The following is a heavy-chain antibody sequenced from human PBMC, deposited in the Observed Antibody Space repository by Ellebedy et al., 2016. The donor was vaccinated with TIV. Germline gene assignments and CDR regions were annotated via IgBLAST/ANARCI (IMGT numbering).Heavy chain of an antibody. CDR1: GDPVSRRSYY. J-gene: IGHJ3*02. D-gene: IGHD3-10*01. CDR2: IYPSGST. V-gene: IGHV4-61*03. Sequence: SETLSLXXTVSGDPVSRRSYYWSWIRQSPGKGLEWIGYIYPSGSTKYNPSLKSRLTISADTSKKHFSLKLNSATAADTAVYYCTYGINSDAFDIWGHGTLVTVSS. CDR3: TYGINSDAFDI.